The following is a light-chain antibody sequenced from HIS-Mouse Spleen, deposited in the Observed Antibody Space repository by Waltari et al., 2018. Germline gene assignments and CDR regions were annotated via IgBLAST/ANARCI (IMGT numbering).Light chain of an antibody. J-gene: IGLJ2*01. CDR3: QAWDSSTVV. Sequence: SYELTQPPSVSVSPGQTASITCSGDTLGDTYACWYQQKPGQSPVLVIDQDSKRPSGIPERVSGSNSGNTATLTISGTQAMDEADYYCQAWDSSTVVFGGGTKLTVL. CDR2: QDS. CDR1: TLGDTY. V-gene: IGLV3-1*01.